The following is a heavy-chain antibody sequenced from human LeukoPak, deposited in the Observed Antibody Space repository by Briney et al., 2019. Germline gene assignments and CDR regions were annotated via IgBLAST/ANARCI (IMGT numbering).Heavy chain of an antibody. J-gene: IGHJ5*02. Sequence: GGSLRLSCAASGFTFSSYSMTWVRQAPGKGLEWVSSISSSSSYIYYADSVKGRFTISRDNAKNSLYLQMNSLRAEDTAVYYCARSASADSSGYYYVGGWFDPWGQGTLVTVSS. V-gene: IGHV3-21*01. D-gene: IGHD3-22*01. CDR3: ARSASADSSGYYYVGGWFDP. CDR1: GFTFSSYS. CDR2: ISSSSSYI.